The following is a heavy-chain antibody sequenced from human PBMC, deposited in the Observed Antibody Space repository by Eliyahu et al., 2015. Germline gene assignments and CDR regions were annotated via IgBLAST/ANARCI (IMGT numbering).Heavy chain of an antibody. CDR2: ISRTSSHT. D-gene: IGHD5-24*01. V-gene: IGHV3-11*06. Sequence: QAQLVESGGGLVKPGGSLRLXCAASGFIFTDYWLTWLRQAPGKGPELVSYISRTSSHTNYTDSVKGRFTISRDNAKNSLFLQLNSLRVEDTAVYYCARGPRDGALDIWGQGTVVTVSS. CDR1: GFIFTDYW. J-gene: IGHJ3*02. CDR3: ARGPRDGALDI.